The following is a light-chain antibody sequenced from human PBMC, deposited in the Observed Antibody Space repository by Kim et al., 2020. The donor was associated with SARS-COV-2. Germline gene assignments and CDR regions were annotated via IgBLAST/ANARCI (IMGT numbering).Light chain of an antibody. Sequence: SSELTQDPAVSVPLVPTFLLPFQVDSLRNYYATWYQQRPGQAPTLVLYGKYDRPSGIPDRFSGSASGNTASLTITGAQAEEEGDYSCSSRDRTGDHVVFGGGTQLTVL. CDR1: SLRNYY. CDR3: SSRDRTGDHVV. V-gene: IGLV3-19*01. J-gene: IGLJ3*02. CDR2: GKY.